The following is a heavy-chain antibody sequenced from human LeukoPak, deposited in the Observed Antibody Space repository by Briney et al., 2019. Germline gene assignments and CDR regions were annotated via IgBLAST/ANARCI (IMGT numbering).Heavy chain of an antibody. D-gene: IGHD2-15*01. CDR3: ARDRPTGASRVFVVE. Sequence: GGSLRLSCAASGFTFSTNWMSWVRQAPGKGLEWISSMSSGSSYIYYADSVRGRFTISRDNAKHSLSLEMNNLRAEDTAMYYCARDRPTGASRVFVVEWGQGTLVTVSS. J-gene: IGHJ4*02. V-gene: IGHV3-21*01. CDR1: GFTFSTNW. CDR2: MSSGSSYI.